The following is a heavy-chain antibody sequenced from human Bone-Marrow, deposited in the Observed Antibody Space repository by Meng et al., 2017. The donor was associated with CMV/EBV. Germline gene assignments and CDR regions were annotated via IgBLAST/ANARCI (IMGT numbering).Heavy chain of an antibody. Sequence: GGSLRLSCAASGFTFSSYSMNWVRQAPGKGLEWVSSISSSSSYIYYADSVKGRFTISRDNAKNSLYLQMNSLRAEDTAVYYCARAGVPAVIDAFDIWGQGTMATVSS. J-gene: IGHJ3*02. CDR2: ISSSSSYI. V-gene: IGHV3-21*01. CDR3: ARAGVPAVIDAFDI. CDR1: GFTFSSYS. D-gene: IGHD2-2*01.